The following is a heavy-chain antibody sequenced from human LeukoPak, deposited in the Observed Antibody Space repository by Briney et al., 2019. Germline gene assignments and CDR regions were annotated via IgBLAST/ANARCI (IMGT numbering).Heavy chain of an antibody. D-gene: IGHD3-22*01. CDR1: GFTFTTYW. J-gene: IGHJ4*02. V-gene: IGHV3-7*01. CDR2: INQDGTEK. Sequence: PGGSLRLSCAASGFTFTTYWMSWVRQAPGKGLEWVANINQDGTEKYYVDSVKGRFTISRDNSKNTLYLQMNSLRAEDTAVYYCARDPHYYDSSGYLDYWGQGTLVTVSS. CDR3: ARDPHYYDSSGYLDY.